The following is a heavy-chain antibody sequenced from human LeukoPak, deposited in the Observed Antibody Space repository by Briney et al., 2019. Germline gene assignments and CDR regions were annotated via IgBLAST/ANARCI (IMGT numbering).Heavy chain of an antibody. V-gene: IGHV3-30*04. CDR3: AREGGEGFTSLVDY. CDR1: GFTFSSYA. Sequence: GGSLRLSCAASGFTFSSYAMHWVRQAPGKGLEWGAVISYDGSNKYYADSVKGRFTISRDNSKNTLYLQMNSLSTEDTAVYYCAREGGEGFTSLVDYWGQGTLVSVSS. CDR2: ISYDGSNK. J-gene: IGHJ4*02. D-gene: IGHD3-10*01.